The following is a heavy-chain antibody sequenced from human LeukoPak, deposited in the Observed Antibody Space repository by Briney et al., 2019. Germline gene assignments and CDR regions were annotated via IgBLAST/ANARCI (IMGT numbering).Heavy chain of an antibody. CDR3: ARGGYYESSALDY. D-gene: IGHD3-22*01. J-gene: IGHJ4*02. CDR1: GFSFSSYW. CDR2: IKQDGSER. V-gene: IGHV3-7*01. Sequence: GGSLRLSCAASGFSFSSYWMNWVRQAPGKGLEWVANIKQDGSERHYVDSVKGRFTISRDNAKNSLYLQMSSLRAGDTAVYYCARGGYYESSALDYWGQATLVTVSS.